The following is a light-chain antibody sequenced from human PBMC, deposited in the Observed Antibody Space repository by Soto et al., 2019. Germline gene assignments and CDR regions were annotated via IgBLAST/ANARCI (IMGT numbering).Light chain of an antibody. J-gene: IGKJ2*01. CDR2: GES. CDR3: HKYDNAPQT. V-gene: IGKV3-20*01. Sequence: VLTQSPATLSLSPGERATLSCRGSQSVSSYLAWYQQKTGQAPRVLIYGESKRATGIPDRLSGSGSGTDLSLTISRLEPEDFAVYYCHKYDNAPQTYGQGTKVDIK. CDR1: QSVSSY.